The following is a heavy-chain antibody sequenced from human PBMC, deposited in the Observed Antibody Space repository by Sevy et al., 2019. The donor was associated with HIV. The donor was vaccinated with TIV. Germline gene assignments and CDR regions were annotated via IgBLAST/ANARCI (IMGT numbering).Heavy chain of an antibody. CDR3: ATRGMATVSDDDYFHH. V-gene: IGHV3-7*01. J-gene: IGHJ1*01. CDR1: GFTCSSYW. D-gene: IGHD4-17*01. Sequence: GGSLRLSCAASGFTCSSYWMSWVRQAPGKGLEWVANIKQDGSEKYYVDSVKGRFTISRDNPKNSLYLQMNSLRAEDTAMYYCATRGMATVSDDDYFHHWGQGTLVTVSS. CDR2: IKQDGSEK.